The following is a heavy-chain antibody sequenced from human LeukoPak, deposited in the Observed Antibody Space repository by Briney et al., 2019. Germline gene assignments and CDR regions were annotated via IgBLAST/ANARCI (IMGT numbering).Heavy chain of an antibody. Sequence: SETLSLTCAVYGGSFSGYYWSWIRQHPGKGLEWIGYIYSSGNTYYNPSLKSRVTISVDTSKNQFSLKLSSVTAADTAVYYCAIVGATPDYWGQGTLVTVSS. CDR3: AIVGATPDY. CDR2: IYSSGNT. D-gene: IGHD1-26*01. J-gene: IGHJ4*02. V-gene: IGHV4-34*01. CDR1: GGSFSGYY.